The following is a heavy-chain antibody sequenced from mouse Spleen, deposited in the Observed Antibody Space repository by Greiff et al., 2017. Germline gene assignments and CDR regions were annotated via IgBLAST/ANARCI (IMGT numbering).Heavy chain of an antibody. CDR2: ISYDGSN. V-gene: IGHV3-6*01. CDR3: EGLFYAMDY. D-gene: IGHD1-1*01. Sequence: DVQLQESGPGLVKPSQSLSLTCSVTGYSITSGYYWNWIRQFPGNKLEWMGYISYDGSNNYNPSLKNRISITRDTSKNQFFLKLNSVTTEDTATYYCEGLFYAMDYWGQGTSVTVSS. CDR1: GYSITSGYY. J-gene: IGHJ4*01.